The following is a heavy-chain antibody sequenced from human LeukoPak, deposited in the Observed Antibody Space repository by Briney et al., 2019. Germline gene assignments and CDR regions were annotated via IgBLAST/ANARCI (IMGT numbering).Heavy chain of an antibody. D-gene: IGHD5-18*01. J-gene: IGHJ5*02. CDR2: INHSGST. V-gene: IGHV4-34*01. Sequence: PSETLSLTYAVYGRSFSGYYWSWIRQPPGKGLEWIGEINHSGSTNYNPSLKSRVTISVDTSKNQFSLKLSSVTAADTAVYYCARRGQLWFYRWGQGTLVTVSS. CDR3: ARRGQLWFYR. CDR1: GRSFSGYY.